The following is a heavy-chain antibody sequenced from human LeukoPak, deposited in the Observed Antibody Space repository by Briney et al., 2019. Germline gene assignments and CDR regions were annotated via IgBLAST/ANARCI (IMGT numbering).Heavy chain of an antibody. J-gene: IGHJ4*02. CDR3: AKDRGYCSSTSCSPSYYFDY. CDR2: ISWNSGSI. V-gene: IGHV3-9*01. D-gene: IGHD2-2*01. CDR1: GFTFDDYA. Sequence: GGSLRLSCAASGFTFDDYAMHWVRQAPGKGLEWVSGISWNSGSIGYADSVKGRFTISRDNAKNSLYPQMNSLRAEDTALYYCAKDRGYCSSTSCSPSYYFDYWGQGTLVTVSS.